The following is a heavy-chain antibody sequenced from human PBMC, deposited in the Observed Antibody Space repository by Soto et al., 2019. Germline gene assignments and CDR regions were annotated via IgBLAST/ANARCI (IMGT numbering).Heavy chain of an antibody. CDR1: GYTFTSYD. CDR2: MNPNSGNT. J-gene: IGHJ4*02. CDR3: ARGARPATVTTFHY. D-gene: IGHD4-4*01. V-gene: IGHV1-8*01. Sequence: ASVKVSCKASGYTFTSYDINWVRQATGQGLEWMGWMNPNSGNTGYAQKFQGRATMTRNTSISTAYMELGSLGSEDTAGYYCARGARPATVTTFHYWGQGTLVTVSS.